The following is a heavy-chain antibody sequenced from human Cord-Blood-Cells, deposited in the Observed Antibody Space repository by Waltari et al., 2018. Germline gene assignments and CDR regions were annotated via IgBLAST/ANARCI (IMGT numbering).Heavy chain of an antibody. CDR3: ARDRLGYCSSTSCYYFDY. CDR1: VGPSSTYP. CDR2: ISPIFCTA. D-gene: IGHD2-2*01. V-gene: IGHV1-69*01. J-gene: IGHJ4*02. Sequence: QVQLVQSGAEVKKPGSSVKVSCKASVGPSSTYPNPWARQPPGHRLAWMGGISPIFCTANYAQKFQGRVTMTADESTSTAYMELSSLRSEDTAVYYCARDRLGYCSSTSCYYFDYWGQGTLVTVSS.